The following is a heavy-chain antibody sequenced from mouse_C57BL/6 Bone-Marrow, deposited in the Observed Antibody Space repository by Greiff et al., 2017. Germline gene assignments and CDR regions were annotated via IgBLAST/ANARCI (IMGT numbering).Heavy chain of an antibody. CDR3: ASGGKFYYYPVGFAD. V-gene: IGHV1-9*01. CDR1: GYTFTGYW. D-gene: IGHD1-1*01. J-gene: IGHJ3*01. CDR2: LLPGNGST. Sequence: QVQLKQSGAELMKPGASVKLSCKASGYTFTGYWIEWVKQRPGPGLEWIGELLPGNGSTNYNEKFKGKATFTADTSSNTAYMQLSSLPTEDTAIYYCASGGKFYYYPVGFADWGKGTLVTVSA.